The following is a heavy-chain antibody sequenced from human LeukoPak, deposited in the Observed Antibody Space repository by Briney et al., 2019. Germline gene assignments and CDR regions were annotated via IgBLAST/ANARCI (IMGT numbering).Heavy chain of an antibody. CDR1: GFTFSSYG. Sequence: PGGSLRLSCAASGFTFSSYGMHWVRQAPGKGLEWVAVIWYDGSNKYYADSVKGRFTISRDNSKSTLYLQMNSLRAEDTAVYYCARIDLTGSGAGRYYYYGMDVWGKGTTVTVSS. CDR2: IWYDGSNK. J-gene: IGHJ6*04. CDR3: ARIDLTGSGAGRYYYYGMDV. V-gene: IGHV3-33*01. D-gene: IGHD3-10*01.